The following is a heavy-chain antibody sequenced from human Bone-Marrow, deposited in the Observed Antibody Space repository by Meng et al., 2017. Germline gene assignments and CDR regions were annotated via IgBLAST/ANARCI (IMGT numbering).Heavy chain of an antibody. J-gene: IGHJ4*02. V-gene: IGHV4-34*01. CDR1: GGSFSGYS. Sequence: VLLQQGGAGLLKPSETLSLTCALYGGSFSGYSWSWLRQPPGKGLEWIGEINHSGSTNYNPSLKSRVTISVDTSKNQFSLKLSSVTAADTAVYYCARLAYDSSGYWFDYWGQGTLVTVSS. CDR2: INHSGST. CDR3: ARLAYDSSGYWFDY. D-gene: IGHD3-22*01.